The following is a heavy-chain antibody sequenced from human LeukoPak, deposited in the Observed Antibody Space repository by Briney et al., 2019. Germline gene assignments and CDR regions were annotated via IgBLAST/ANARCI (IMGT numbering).Heavy chain of an antibody. CDR2: MNPNSGKT. CDR3: ARGRVSDSTLVSWFDS. D-gene: IGHD5-18*01. V-gene: IGHV1-8*01. Sequence: GASVKVSCKASGYTFTSYDINWVRQATGQGLEWMGWMNPNSGKTGYAQKFQGRVTMTRNTSISTAYMELSSLRSEDTAVYYCARGRVSDSTLVSWFDSWGPGTLVTVSS. J-gene: IGHJ5*01. CDR1: GYTFTSYD.